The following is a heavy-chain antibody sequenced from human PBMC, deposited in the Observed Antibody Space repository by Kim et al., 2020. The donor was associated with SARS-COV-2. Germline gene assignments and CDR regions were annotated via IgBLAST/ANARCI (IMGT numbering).Heavy chain of an antibody. J-gene: IGHJ5*02. CDR1: GGSVSSGSYY. CDR3: ARDGYYGSGSYHP. V-gene: IGHV4-61*01. D-gene: IGHD3-10*01. CDR2: IYYSGST. Sequence: SETLSLTCTVSGGSVSSGSYYWSWIRQPPGKGLEWIGYIYYSGSTNYNPSLKSRVTISVDTSKNQFSLKLSSVTAADTAVYYCARDGYYGSGSYHPWGQGTLVTVSS.